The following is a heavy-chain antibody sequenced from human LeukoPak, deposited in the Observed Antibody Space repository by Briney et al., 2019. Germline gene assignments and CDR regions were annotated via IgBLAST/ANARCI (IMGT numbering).Heavy chain of an antibody. D-gene: IGHD6-19*01. Sequence: EASVKVSCKASGYTFTSYGISWVRQAPGQGLEWMGWISAYNGNTNYAQKLQGRVTMTTDTSTSTAYMELRSLRSDDTAVYYCARSRPGGSGWYWNYYYYYMDVWGKGTTVTVSS. J-gene: IGHJ6*03. CDR3: ARSRPGGSGWYWNYYYYYMDV. V-gene: IGHV1-18*01. CDR2: ISAYNGNT. CDR1: GYTFTSYG.